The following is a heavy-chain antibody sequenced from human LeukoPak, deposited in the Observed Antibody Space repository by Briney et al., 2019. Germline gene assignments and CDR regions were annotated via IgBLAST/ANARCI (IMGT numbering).Heavy chain of an antibody. CDR2: LHYSGST. J-gene: IGHJ5*02. V-gene: IGHV4-39*07. D-gene: IGHD2-15*01. CDR3: ARGGGSFSLPHSSLDP. CDR1: GGSISSSYYY. Sequence: SPSETLSLTCTVSGGSISSSYYYWGWIRQPPGKGLEWIGSLHYSGSTHYNPSLKSRITISGDTSKSQFSLKLSSVTAADTAVYYCARGGGSFSLPHSSLDPWGQGTLVIVSS.